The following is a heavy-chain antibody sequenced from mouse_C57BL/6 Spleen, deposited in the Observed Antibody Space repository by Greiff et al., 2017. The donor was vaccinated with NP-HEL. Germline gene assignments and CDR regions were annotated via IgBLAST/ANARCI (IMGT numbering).Heavy chain of an antibody. CDR3: ARNYYGSSSAWFAY. Sequence: EVMLVESGGGLVQPGGSLSLSCAASGFTFTDYYMSWVRQPPGKALEWLGFISNKANGYTTEYSASVKGRFTISRDNSQSILYLQMNALRAEDSATYYCARNYYGSSSAWFAYWGQGTLVTVSA. J-gene: IGHJ3*01. CDR2: ISNKANGYTT. CDR1: GFTFTDYY. V-gene: IGHV7-3*01. D-gene: IGHD1-1*01.